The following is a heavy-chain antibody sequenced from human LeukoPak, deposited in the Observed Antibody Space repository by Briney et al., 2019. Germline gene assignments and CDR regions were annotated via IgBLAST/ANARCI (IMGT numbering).Heavy chain of an antibody. Sequence: GGSLRLSCAASGFTFSSYAMTWVREAPGKGLVWVSYISGGGARPYYAVSLRGRFTISRDNVEDTLYLNMTSLRAEDTAMYYCARDAVVDTTMPIYRQENGFQDWGQGTLVTVSS. CDR1: GFTFSSYA. CDR2: ISGGGARP. CDR3: ARDAVVDTTMPIYRQENGFQD. J-gene: IGHJ1*01. D-gene: IGHD5-18*01. V-gene: IGHV3-23*01.